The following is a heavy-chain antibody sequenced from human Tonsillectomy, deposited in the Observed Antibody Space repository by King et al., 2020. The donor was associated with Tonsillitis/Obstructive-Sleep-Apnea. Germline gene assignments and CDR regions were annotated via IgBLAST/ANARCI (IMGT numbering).Heavy chain of an antibody. D-gene: IGHD3-3*01. CDR2: IYYSGST. J-gene: IGHJ6*03. Sequence: QLQESGPGLVKPSETLSLTCTVSGGSVSSGSYYWSWIRQPPGKGLEWIGYIYYSGSTNYNPSLKSRVTISVETSKNQFSLKLSSVTAADTAVYYCARTVWSGNYYYYMDVWGKGTTVTVSS. CDR3: ARTVWSGNYYYYMDV. V-gene: IGHV4-61*01. CDR1: GGSVSSGSYY.